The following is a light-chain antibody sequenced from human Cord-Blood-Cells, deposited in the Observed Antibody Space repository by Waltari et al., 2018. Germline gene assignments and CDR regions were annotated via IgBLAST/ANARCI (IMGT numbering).Light chain of an antibody. CDR1: QSISSY. CDR3: QQSYSTQFT. J-gene: IGKJ3*01. Sequence: DIQMTQSPSSLSASVGDRVTITCRASQSISSYLNWYQQKPGKAPKLPIYAASSLQSGVPSRFSGSGSGTDFTLTISSLQPEDFATYYCQQSYSTQFTFGPGTKVDIK. CDR2: AAS. V-gene: IGKV1-39*01.